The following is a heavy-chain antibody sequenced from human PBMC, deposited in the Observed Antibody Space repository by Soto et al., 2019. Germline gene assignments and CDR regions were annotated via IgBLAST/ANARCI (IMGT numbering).Heavy chain of an antibody. CDR3: AREGLGYCNGVSVRPDSYFDY. CDR2: IYSSGST. D-gene: IGHD2-15*01. J-gene: IGHJ4*02. V-gene: IGHV4-31*03. Sequence: QVLLQESGPGLVEPSQTLSLTCSVSGEFINSGSNYWSWLRQGPRRGLEWVGYIYSSGSTHYSSSLRSRATISLDTSKNKFSLNLNSVTAADTAVYYFAREGLGYCNGVSVRPDSYFDYWGRGTLVTVSS. CDR1: GEFINSGSNY.